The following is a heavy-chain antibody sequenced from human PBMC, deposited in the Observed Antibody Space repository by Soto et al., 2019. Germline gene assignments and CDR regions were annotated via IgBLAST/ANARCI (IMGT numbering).Heavy chain of an antibody. J-gene: IGHJ4*02. CDR1: GGSIDRSNYY. Sequence: SETLSLTCTVSGGSIDRSNYYWDWIRQPPRRGLEWIGTTYYNGNAYYNPSLKSRVTMSVDTSKNQFSLKLISVTAADTAVYYCARHFVAVVIKGWGYWGQGTLVTVSS. CDR2: TYYNGNA. CDR3: ARHFVAVVIKGWGY. D-gene: IGHD3-22*01. V-gene: IGHV4-39*01.